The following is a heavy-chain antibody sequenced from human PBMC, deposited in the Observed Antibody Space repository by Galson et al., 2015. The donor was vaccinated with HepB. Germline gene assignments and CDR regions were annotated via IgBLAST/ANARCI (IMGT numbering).Heavy chain of an antibody. CDR3: ARVLPAAIRWSVYYYYMDV. J-gene: IGHJ6*03. CDR2: IYYSGST. CDR1: GGSISSSSYY. V-gene: IGHV4-39*01. D-gene: IGHD2-2*02. Sequence: SETLSLTCTVSGGSISSSSYYWGWIRQPPGKGLEWIGSIYYSGSTYYNPSLKSRVTISVDTSKNQFSLKLSSVTAADTAVYYCARVLPAAIRWSVYYYYMDVWGKGTTVTVSS.